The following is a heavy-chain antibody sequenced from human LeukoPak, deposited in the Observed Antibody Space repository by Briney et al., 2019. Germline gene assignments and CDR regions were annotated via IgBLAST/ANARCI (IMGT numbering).Heavy chain of an antibody. CDR3: ARGRPAAAGGYYYYYYMDV. J-gene: IGHJ6*03. Sequence: ASVKVSCKASGYTFTSYDINWVRQATGQGLEWMGWMNPNSGNTGYAQKFQGRVTMTRNTSISTAYMELSSLRSEDTAVYYCARGRPAAAGGYYYYYYMDVWGKGTTVTISS. CDR1: GYTFTSYD. D-gene: IGHD6-13*01. CDR2: MNPNSGNT. V-gene: IGHV1-8*01.